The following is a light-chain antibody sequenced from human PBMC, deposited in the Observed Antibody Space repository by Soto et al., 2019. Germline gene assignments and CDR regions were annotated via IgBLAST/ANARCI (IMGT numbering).Light chain of an antibody. CDR3: ASYTRTTTLV. CDR2: ANN. Sequence: QSVLTQPPSVSGAPGQRVTISCTGSSSNIGAGYDVHWYQQLPGTAPRLLIYANNNRPSGISYRFSGSKSGNTASLTISGLQAEDEADYYCASYTRTTTLVFGGGTKLTVL. V-gene: IGLV1-40*01. J-gene: IGLJ2*01. CDR1: SSNIGAGYD.